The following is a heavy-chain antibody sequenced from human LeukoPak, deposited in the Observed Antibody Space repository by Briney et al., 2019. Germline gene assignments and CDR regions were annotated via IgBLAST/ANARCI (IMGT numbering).Heavy chain of an antibody. Sequence: SETLSLTCTVSGGSISSGGYYWSWIRQHPGKGLEWIGYIYYSGSTYYNPSLKSRVTISVDTSKNQFSLKLSSVTAADTAVYYCARLIYDILTGPDYWGQGTLVTVSS. CDR2: IYYSGST. J-gene: IGHJ4*02. CDR3: ARLIYDILTGPDY. D-gene: IGHD3-9*01. CDR1: GGSISSGGYY. V-gene: IGHV4-31*03.